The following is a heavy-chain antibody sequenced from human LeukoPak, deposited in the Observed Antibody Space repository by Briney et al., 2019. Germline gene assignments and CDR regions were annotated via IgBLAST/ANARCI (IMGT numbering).Heavy chain of an antibody. V-gene: IGHV4-4*09. CDR1: GGSISSYY. J-gene: IGHJ4*02. CDR2: IYTSGST. CDR3: AQYYYDSSGYSYFDY. Sequence: SETLSLTCTVSGGSISSYYWSWIRQPPGKGLEWIGYIYTSGSTNYNPPLKSRVTISVDTSKNQFSLKLSSVTAADTAVYYCAQYYYDSSGYSYFDYWGQGTLVTVPS. D-gene: IGHD3-22*01.